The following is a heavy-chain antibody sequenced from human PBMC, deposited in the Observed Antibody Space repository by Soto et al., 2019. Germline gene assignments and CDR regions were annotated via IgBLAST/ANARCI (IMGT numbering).Heavy chain of an antibody. Sequence: SETLSLTCAVYGGSFSGYYWSWIRQPPGKGLEWIGEINHSGGTNYNPSLKSRVTISVDTSKNQFSLKLSSVTAADTAVYYCARDRLVRGYYYYGMDVWGQGTTVTVSS. CDR3: ARDRLVRGYYYYGMDV. CDR2: INHSGGT. CDR1: GGSFSGYY. D-gene: IGHD6-19*01. V-gene: IGHV4-34*01. J-gene: IGHJ6*02.